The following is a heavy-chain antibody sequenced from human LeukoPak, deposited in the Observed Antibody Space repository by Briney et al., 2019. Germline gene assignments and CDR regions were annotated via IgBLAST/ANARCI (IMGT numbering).Heavy chain of an antibody. CDR2: IYYSGST. J-gene: IGHJ4*02. D-gene: IGHD1-26*01. CDR3: ARYYSGQGDY. Sequence: SETLSLTCTVSGGSISSYYWSWIRQPPGKGLEWIGYIYYSGSTYYNPSLKSRVTISVDTSKNQFSLKLSSVTAADTAVYYCARYYSGQGDYWGQGTLVTVSS. V-gene: IGHV4-59*08. CDR1: GGSISSYY.